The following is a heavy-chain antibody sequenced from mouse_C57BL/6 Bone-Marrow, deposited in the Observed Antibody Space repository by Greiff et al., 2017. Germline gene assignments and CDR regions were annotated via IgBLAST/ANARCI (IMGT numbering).Heavy chain of an antibody. J-gene: IGHJ2*01. V-gene: IGHV5-9*01. CDR2: ISGGGGNT. Sequence: DVKLVESGGGLVKPGGSLKLSCAASGFTFSSYTMSWVRQTPEKRLEWVATISGGGGNTYYPDSVKGRFTISRDNAKNTLYLQMSCLRSEDTALYYCGRRYYFDYWGQGTTLTVSS. CDR3: GRRYYFDY. CDR1: GFTFSSYT.